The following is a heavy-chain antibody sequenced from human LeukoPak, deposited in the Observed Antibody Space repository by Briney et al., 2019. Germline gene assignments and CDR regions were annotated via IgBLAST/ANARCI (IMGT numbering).Heavy chain of an antibody. CDR1: GGSFSGYY. D-gene: IGHD1-26*01. CDR2: ISGSGGST. Sequence: ETLSLTCAVYGGSFSGYYWSWVRQAPGKGLEWVSAISGSGGSTYYADSVKGRFTISRDNSKNTLYLQMNSLRAEDTAVYYCAKDIELHWGQGTLVTVSS. V-gene: IGHV3-23*01. CDR3: AKDIELH. J-gene: IGHJ4*02.